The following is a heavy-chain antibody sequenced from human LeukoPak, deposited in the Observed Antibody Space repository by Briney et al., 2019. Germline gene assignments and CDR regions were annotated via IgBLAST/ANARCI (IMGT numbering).Heavy chain of an antibody. V-gene: IGHV4-59*01. Sequence: PSETLSLTCTVSGGSISSYYWSWIRQPPGKGLEWIGYIYYSGSTNYNPSLKSRVTISVDTSKNQFSLKLSSVTAADTAVYYCARDGGYYDSSGQGFDPWGQGTLVTVSS. CDR1: GGSISSYY. CDR2: IYYSGST. D-gene: IGHD3-22*01. J-gene: IGHJ5*02. CDR3: ARDGGYYDSSGQGFDP.